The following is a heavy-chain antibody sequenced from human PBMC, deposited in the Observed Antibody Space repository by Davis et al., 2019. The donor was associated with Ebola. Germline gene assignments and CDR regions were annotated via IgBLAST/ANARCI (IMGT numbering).Heavy chain of an antibody. CDR3: ARGSSRYYDSSGYYYVLGY. D-gene: IGHD3-22*01. J-gene: IGHJ4*02. CDR1: DGSISSYY. Sequence: SETLSLTCSVSDGSISSYYWSWIRQPPGKGLEWIGYIYYSGSTNYNPSLKSRVTISVDTSKNQFSLKLSSVTAADTAVYYCARGSSRYYDSSGYYYVLGYWGQGTLVTVSS. V-gene: IGHV4-59*01. CDR2: IYYSGST.